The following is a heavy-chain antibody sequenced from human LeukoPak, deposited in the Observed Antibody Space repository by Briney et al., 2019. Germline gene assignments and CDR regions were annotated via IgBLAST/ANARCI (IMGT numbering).Heavy chain of an antibody. CDR2: IYHSGST. D-gene: IGHD6-19*01. J-gene: IGHJ4*02. Sequence: PSETLSLTCAVSGGSISSGGYSWSWIRQPPGKGLEWIGYIYHSGSTYYNPSLKSRVTISVDRSKNQFSLKLSSVTAADTAVYYCARGLAVAPKDWGQGTLVTVSS. V-gene: IGHV4-30-2*01. CDR1: GGSISSGGYS. CDR3: ARGLAVAPKD.